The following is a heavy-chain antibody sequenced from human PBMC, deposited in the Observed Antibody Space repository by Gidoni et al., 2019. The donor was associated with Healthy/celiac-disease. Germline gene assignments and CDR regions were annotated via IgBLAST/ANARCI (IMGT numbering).Heavy chain of an antibody. CDR3: ARETNIVATIGGGYFDY. V-gene: IGHV1-46*01. D-gene: IGHD5-12*01. J-gene: IGHJ4*02. CDR1: GYTFTSYY. CDR2: INPSGGST. Sequence: QVQLVQSGAEVKKPGASVKVSCKASGYTFTSYYMHWVRQAPGQGLEWMGIINPSGGSTIYAQKFQGRVTMTRDTSTSTVYMELSSLRSEDTAVYYCARETNIVATIGGGYFDYWGQGTLVTVSS.